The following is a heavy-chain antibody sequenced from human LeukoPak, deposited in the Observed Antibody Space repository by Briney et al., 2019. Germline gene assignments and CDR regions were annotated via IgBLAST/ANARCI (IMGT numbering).Heavy chain of an antibody. CDR1: GYTFTSYD. D-gene: IGHD3-9*01. CDR2: MNPNSGNT. CDR3: ARMGRVSNYDILTGYSSY. V-gene: IGHV1-8*01. J-gene: IGHJ4*02. Sequence: GASVKVSCKASGYTFTSYDINWVRQATGQGLEWMGWMNPNSGNTGYAQKFQGRVTMTRNTSISTAYMELSSLRSEDTAVYYCARMGRVSNYDILTGYSSYWGQGTLVTVSS.